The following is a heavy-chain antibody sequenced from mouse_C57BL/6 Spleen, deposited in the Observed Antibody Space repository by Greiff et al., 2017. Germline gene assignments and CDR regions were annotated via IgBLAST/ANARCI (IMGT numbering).Heavy chain of an antibody. CDR3: LRGSNYYAMDY. Sequence: EVQRVESGGGLVQPKGSLKLSCAASGFTFNTYAMHWVRQAPGKGLAWVARIRSKSSNYATYYADSVKDRFTISRDDSQSMLYLQMNKLKTEETAMYSCLRGSNYYAMDYWGKGTSVTVSS. J-gene: IGHJ4*01. V-gene: IGHV10-3*01. CDR2: IRSKSSNYAT. CDR1: GFTFNTYA. D-gene: IGHD2-5*01.